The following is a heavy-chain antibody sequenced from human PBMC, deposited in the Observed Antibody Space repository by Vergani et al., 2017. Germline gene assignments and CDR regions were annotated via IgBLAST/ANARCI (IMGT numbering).Heavy chain of an antibody. CDR1: GFSLTTGGEG. CDR3: ANCLTGFYEGSREVQNRFDP. Sequence: QITLRESGPTLVKPTQTLTLTCTFSGFSLTTGGEGVGWIRQPPGRALEWLAFVYWNDDERYSPSLKSRVTITKDTSKNEVILTMATMDPVDTATYYCANCLTGFYEGSREVQNRFDPWGQGTLVTVSS. D-gene: IGHD3-9*01. V-gene: IGHV2-5*01. CDR2: VYWNDDE. J-gene: IGHJ5*02.